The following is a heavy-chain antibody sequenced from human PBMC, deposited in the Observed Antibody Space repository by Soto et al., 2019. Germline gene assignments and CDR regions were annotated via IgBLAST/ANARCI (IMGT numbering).Heavy chain of an antibody. CDR1: GFTFSSYA. J-gene: IGHJ3*02. CDR3: AKELGLSYYDRSAGGAFDI. Sequence: EVQLLESGGGLVQPGGSLRLSCAASGFTFSSYAMSWVRQAPGKGLEWVSAISGSGGSTYYADSVKGRFTISRDNSKNPLDPQMNSLRAEDTAVYYCAKELGLSYYDRSAGGAFDIWGQGTMVTVSS. CDR2: ISGSGGST. D-gene: IGHD3-22*01. V-gene: IGHV3-23*01.